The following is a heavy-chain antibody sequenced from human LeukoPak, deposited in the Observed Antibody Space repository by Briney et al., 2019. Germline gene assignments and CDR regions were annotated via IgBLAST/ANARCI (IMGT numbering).Heavy chain of an antibody. V-gene: IGHV3-23*01. CDR1: GFTFSSYA. CDR3: AKTTTGYSSGRFPGWPVDY. CDR2: IFVSGGST. Sequence: PGGSLRLSCAASGFTFSSYAMYWVRQAPGKGLEWVSGIFVSGGSTHYADSVKGRFTISRDNSKNTVYLQMNSLRAEDTAVYYYAKTTTGYSSGRFPGWPVDYWGQGTLVTVSS. D-gene: IGHD6-19*01. J-gene: IGHJ4*02.